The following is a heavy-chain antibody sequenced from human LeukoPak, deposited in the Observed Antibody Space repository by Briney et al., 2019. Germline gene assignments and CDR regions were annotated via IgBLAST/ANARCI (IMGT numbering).Heavy chain of an antibody. V-gene: IGHV3-53*01. CDR2: IYSGGST. J-gene: IGHJ6*03. CDR1: GFTVSSNY. D-gene: IGHD3-22*01. CDR3: ARDQGSVYYDSSGYPYYYYYMDV. Sequence: GGSLRLSCAASGFTVSSNYMSWVRQAPGKGLEWVSVIYSGGSTYYADSVKGRFTISRDNSKNTLYLQMNSLRAEDTAVYYCARDQGSVYYDSSGYPYYYYYMDVWGKGTPVTVSS.